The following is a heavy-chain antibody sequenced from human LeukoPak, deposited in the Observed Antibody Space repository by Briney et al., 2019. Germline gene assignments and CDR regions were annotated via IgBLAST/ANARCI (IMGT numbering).Heavy chain of an antibody. V-gene: IGHV4-4*02. Sequence: SETLSLTCAVSGGSINSSNWWSWVRQPPGKGLEWIGEIYHSGSTNYNPSLKSRVTISVDKSKNQFSLKLSSVTAADTAVYYCARDVGYSYGKPMFDYWGQGTLVTVSS. D-gene: IGHD5-18*01. CDR3: ARDVGYSYGKPMFDY. J-gene: IGHJ4*02. CDR1: GGSINSSNW. CDR2: IYHSGST.